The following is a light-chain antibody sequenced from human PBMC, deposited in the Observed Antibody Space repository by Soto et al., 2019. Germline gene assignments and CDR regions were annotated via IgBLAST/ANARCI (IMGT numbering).Light chain of an antibody. CDR1: RSDVGGYNY. J-gene: IGLJ2*01. CDR2: DVS. Sequence: QSVLTQPASVSGSPGQSITISCTGTRSDVGGYNYVSWYQQHPGKAPKLMIYDVSNRPSGVSNRFSGSKSGNTASLTISGLQAEDEADYYCSSYTSSSIVVFGGGTKLTVL. V-gene: IGLV2-14*01. CDR3: SSYTSSSIVV.